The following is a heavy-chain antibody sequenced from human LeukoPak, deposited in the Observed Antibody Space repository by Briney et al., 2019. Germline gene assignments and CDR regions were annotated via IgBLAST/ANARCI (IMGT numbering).Heavy chain of an antibody. CDR2: ISAYNGNT. Sequence: ASVKVSCKASGYTFTSYGISWVRQAPGQGLEWMGWISAYNGNTNYAQKLQGRATMTTDTSTSTAYMELRSLRSDDTAVYYCARCPITMVRGVYRMYYYYYMDVWGKGTTVTVSS. CDR1: GYTFTSYG. CDR3: ARCPITMVRGVYRMYYYYYMDV. J-gene: IGHJ6*03. D-gene: IGHD3-10*01. V-gene: IGHV1-18*01.